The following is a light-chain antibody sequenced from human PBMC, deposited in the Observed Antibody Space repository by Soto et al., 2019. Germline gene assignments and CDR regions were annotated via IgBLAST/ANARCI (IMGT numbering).Light chain of an antibody. J-gene: IGLJ1*01. V-gene: IGLV1-44*01. CDR1: DSNIGSYS. Sequence: QSALTQPHSVSGTPGQRLTVSCSGSDSNIGSYSVHWFQQLPGTAPKLLISTTYQRPSGVPERFSGSKSGTSASLAISGLQSEDEADYYCAAWDDSLNGHVFGTGTKDTVL. CDR3: AAWDDSLNGHV. CDR2: TTY.